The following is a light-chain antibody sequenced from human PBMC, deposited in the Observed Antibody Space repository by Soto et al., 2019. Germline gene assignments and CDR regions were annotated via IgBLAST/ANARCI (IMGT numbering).Light chain of an antibody. J-gene: IGKJ2*01. CDR2: GES. CDR3: QQYSNWPFT. CDR1: QSVVTT. V-gene: IGKV3-15*01. Sequence: EIVMTQSPATLSVSPGERVTLSCRASQSVVTTLAWYQRKPGQVPRLLFYGESSRATGIPTTFSGSGSGAEFTLTISSLQSEDFAIYYCQQYSNWPFTFGQGTKLEIK.